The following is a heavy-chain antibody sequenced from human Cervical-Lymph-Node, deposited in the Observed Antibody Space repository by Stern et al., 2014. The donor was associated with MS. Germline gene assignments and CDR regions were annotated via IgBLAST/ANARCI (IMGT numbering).Heavy chain of an antibody. D-gene: IGHD5-24*01. V-gene: IGHV4-59*01. J-gene: IGHJ5*02. Sequence: QLQLQESGPGLVKPSETLSLTCTVSGGSISNYYWSWIRQPPGKGLEWIGDIYYSGSANYNPSLKSRATISPDMSKNQFSLKLSSVTAAATAVYYCARVAFRRLQSGWFDPWGQGTLVTVSS. CDR2: IYYSGSA. CDR3: ARVAFRRLQSGWFDP. CDR1: GGSISNYY.